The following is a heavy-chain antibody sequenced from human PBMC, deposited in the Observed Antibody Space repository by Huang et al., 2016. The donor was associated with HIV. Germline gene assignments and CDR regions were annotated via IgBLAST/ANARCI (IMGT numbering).Heavy chain of an antibody. J-gene: IGHJ6*02. CDR2: IIPIFGTA. Sequence: QVQLVQSGADVKKPGSSVKVSCKASGGTFSSYTINWVRQAPGQGLEWMGGIIPIFGTANYAQKFQGRVTITAEESTSTAYMQLSGLRSEDTAVYYWARKPGNYYYGMDVWGQGTTVTVSS. V-gene: IGHV1-69*01. D-gene: IGHD2-2*01. CDR3: ARKPGNYYYGMDV. CDR1: GGTFSSYT.